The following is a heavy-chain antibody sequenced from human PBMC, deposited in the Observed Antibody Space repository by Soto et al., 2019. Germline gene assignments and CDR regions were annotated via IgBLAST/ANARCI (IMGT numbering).Heavy chain of an antibody. CDR3: VRGDDRVD. D-gene: IGHD1-1*01. V-gene: IGHV3-21*01. CDR1: GFIFSSFT. J-gene: IGHJ4*02. CDR2: ISKSSSLI. Sequence: GSLRLSCVGSGFIFSSFTMTWVRQAPGMGLQYLASISKSSSLIYYADSVRGRFIISRDNSKDSVFLQMYSLRAEDTAMYYCVRGDDRVDWGQGTLVTVSS.